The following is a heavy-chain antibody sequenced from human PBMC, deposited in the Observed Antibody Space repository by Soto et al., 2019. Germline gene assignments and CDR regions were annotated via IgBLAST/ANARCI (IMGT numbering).Heavy chain of an antibody. D-gene: IGHD7-27*01. V-gene: IGHV1-18*01. J-gene: IGHJ6*02. Sequence: ASVKVSCKASGYTFTSYGISWLRQSPGQGLEWMGWISAYNGNTNYAQKLQGRVTMTTDASTSTAYMELRSLRSDDTAVYYCARDQGPLPPHWAGMDVWGQGTTVTVSS. CDR1: GYTFTSYG. CDR2: ISAYNGNT. CDR3: ARDQGPLPPHWAGMDV.